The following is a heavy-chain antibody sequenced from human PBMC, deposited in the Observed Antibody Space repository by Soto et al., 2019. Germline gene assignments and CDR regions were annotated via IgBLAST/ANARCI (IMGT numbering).Heavy chain of an antibody. CDR1: GYIFTSYG. D-gene: IGHD1-26*01. CDR3: ARGGVGSTSGWFDP. J-gene: IGHJ5*02. V-gene: IGHV1-18*01. Sequence: QVQLVQSGGEVKKPGASVTVSCKASGYIFTSYGVSWVRQAPGQGLEWMGWITAYNGNTNYAQKFQGRVTMTTDTSTTPAYMEVRSLTSDDTAVYYCARGGVGSTSGWFDPWGQGTLVIVSS. CDR2: ITAYNGNT.